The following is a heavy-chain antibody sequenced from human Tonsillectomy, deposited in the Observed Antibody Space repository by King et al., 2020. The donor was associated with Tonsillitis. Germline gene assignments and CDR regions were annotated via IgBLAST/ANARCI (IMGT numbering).Heavy chain of an antibody. Sequence: VQLVESGGGVVQPGRSLRLSCAASGFTFSRYGMHWVRQAPGKGLEWVAVISYDGSNKYYADSVKGRFTISRDNSKNTLYLRMNSLRAEDTAVYYCAKCRTKFYDSSGYWFGNWYFDLWGRGTLVTVSS. J-gene: IGHJ2*01. CDR2: ISYDGSNK. CDR1: GFTFSRYG. D-gene: IGHD3-22*01. CDR3: AKCRTKFYDSSGYWFGNWYFDL. V-gene: IGHV3-30*18.